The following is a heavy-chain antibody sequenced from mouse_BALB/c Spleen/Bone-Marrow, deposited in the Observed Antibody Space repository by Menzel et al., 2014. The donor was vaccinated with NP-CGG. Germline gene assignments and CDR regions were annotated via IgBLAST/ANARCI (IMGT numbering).Heavy chain of an antibody. CDR3: ASYYYVHYFDY. Sequence: AQLQQSGAELVEPGVSVKLSCTASGFNIKDTYMHWVKQRPEQGLEWIGRIDPANGNTKYDPKFQGKATITADTSSNSTYLQLSSLTSEDTAVYYCASYYYVHYFDYWDQGATRTVAS. V-gene: IGHV14-3*02. D-gene: IGHD1-1*01. CDR2: IDPANGNT. J-gene: IGHJ2*01. CDR1: GFNIKDTY.